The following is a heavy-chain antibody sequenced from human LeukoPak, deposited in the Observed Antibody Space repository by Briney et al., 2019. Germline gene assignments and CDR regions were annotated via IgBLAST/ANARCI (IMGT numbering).Heavy chain of an antibody. CDR2: INDDGYYT. CDR3: AKEMKSGGWPLDY. D-gene: IGHD2-15*01. J-gene: IGHJ4*02. V-gene: IGHV3-23*01. CDR1: GFTFSAYA. Sequence: GGSLRLSCAASGFTFSAYAMTCVRQAPGRGLEWVSGINDDGYYTYYADSVKGRFTISRDNSKDMLYLQMNSLRVDDTAVYYCAKEMKSGGWPLDYWGQGALVTVSS.